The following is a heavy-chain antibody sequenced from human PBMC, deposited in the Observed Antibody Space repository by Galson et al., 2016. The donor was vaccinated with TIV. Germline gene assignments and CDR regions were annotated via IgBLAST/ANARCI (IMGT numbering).Heavy chain of an antibody. CDR1: GHNLTDYY. CDR3: TTVRLRGSGGMDV. V-gene: IGHV1-69-2*01. Sequence: VKVSCKVSGHNLTDYYMHWMQQAPGKGFEWMGHVDPEDGKTKYAAKFQGRVTMTADTSTDTAYMELSYLRSEDTAIYYCTTVRLRGSGGMDVWGQGTTVIVSS. CDR2: VDPEDGKT. J-gene: IGHJ6*02. D-gene: IGHD2-8*01.